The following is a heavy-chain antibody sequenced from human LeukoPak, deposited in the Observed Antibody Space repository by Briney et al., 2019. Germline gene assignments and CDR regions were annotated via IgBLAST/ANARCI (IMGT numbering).Heavy chain of an antibody. CDR3: ARGVNRQLRYFDWLDPYDAFDI. CDR1: GYTFSDYT. Sequence: EASVKVSCKASGYTFSDYTINWVRQAPGQGLEWMGWINPNSGGTNYAQKFQGRVTMTRDTSISTAYMELSRLRSDDTAVYYCARGVNRQLRYFDWLDPYDAFDIWGQGTMVTVSS. J-gene: IGHJ3*02. V-gene: IGHV1-2*02. D-gene: IGHD3-9*01. CDR2: INPNSGGT.